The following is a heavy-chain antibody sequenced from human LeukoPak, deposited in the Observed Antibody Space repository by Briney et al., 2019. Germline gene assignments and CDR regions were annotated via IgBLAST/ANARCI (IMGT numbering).Heavy chain of an antibody. D-gene: IGHD2-2*01. CDR3: ARAPITSPFYFDY. V-gene: IGHV3-20*04. Sequence: GGSLRLSCTAFGFAFDEHGMSCVRQVPGKALEWVAGINWSGGSTGYADPLRGRFTISRDNAKNSLYLQMDSLRAEDTALYYCARAPITSPFYFDYWGQGTLVTVSS. J-gene: IGHJ4*02. CDR1: GFAFDEHG. CDR2: INWSGGST.